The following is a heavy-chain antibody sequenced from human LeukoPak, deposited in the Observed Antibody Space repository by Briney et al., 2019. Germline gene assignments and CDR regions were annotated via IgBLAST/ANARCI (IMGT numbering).Heavy chain of an antibody. D-gene: IGHD3-3*01. J-gene: IGHJ4*02. V-gene: IGHV1-8*01. CDR2: MNPNSGNT. CDR1: GYTFTRYD. Sequence: ASVKVSCKASGYTFTRYDINWVRQATGQGREWMGWMNPNSGNTGYAQKFEGRVTKPRNTSISTAYMELSSLRSEDTAVYYCARATIFGVVIIVAFDYWGQGTLVTVSS. CDR3: ARATIFGVVIIVAFDY.